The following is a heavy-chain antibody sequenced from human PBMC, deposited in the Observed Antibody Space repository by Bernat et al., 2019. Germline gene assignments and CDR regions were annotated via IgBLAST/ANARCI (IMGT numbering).Heavy chain of an antibody. J-gene: IGHJ4*02. CDR2: ISGSGSST. D-gene: IGHD3-3*01. V-gene: IGHV3-23*01. CDR3: AKPHYDSWSGYYY. Sequence: EVQLLESGGGLVQPGGSLRLSCAASGFTFSSYAMSWVRQAPGKGLEWVSTISGSGSSTYYADSVKGRFTISRDNSKNTLYLQMNSLRAEDTAVYYCAKPHYDSWSGYYYWGQGTLVTVSS. CDR1: GFTFSSYA.